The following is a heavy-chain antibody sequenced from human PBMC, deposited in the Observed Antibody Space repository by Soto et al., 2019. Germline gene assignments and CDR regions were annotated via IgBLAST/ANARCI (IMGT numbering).Heavy chain of an antibody. J-gene: IGHJ4*02. Sequence: PSETLSLTCTVSGGSISSGNYYWSWIRQPPGKGLEWIGFISYSGSAYYNPSLKSRVTISVDTSKNQFSLNLSFLTAADTAVYYWATRGPPAKGLYFFNSGGRGARVTVS. CDR2: ISYSGSA. V-gene: IGHV4-30-4*01. CDR1: GGSISSGNYY. D-gene: IGHD3-9*01. CDR3: ATRGPPAKGLYFFNS.